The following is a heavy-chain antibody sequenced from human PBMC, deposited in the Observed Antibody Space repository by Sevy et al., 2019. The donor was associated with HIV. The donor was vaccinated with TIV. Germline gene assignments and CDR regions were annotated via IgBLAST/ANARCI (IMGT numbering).Heavy chain of an antibody. Sequence: ASVKVSCKPSGGTFSNYGINWVRQAPGQGLEWMGGITPFFGTSSYAEKFQGRLTITSDESTSAAHMELNSLTSEDTAIYYCARAYAVTTRGDYFDSWGQGTLVTVSS. J-gene: IGHJ4*02. CDR1: GGTFSNYG. CDR2: ITPFFGTS. CDR3: ARAYAVTTRGDYFDS. V-gene: IGHV1-69*13. D-gene: IGHD4-17*01.